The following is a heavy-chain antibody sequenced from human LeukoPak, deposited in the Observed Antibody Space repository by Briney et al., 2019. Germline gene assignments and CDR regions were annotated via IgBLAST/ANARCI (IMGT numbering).Heavy chain of an antibody. V-gene: IGHV3-23*01. CDR1: GFTFSSYA. J-gene: IGHJ4*02. CDR3: AKDMEEWELLTFDY. D-gene: IGHD1-26*01. Sequence: PGGSLRLSCAASGFTFSSYATSWVRQAPGQGLEWVSAISGSGGSTYYADSVKGRFTISRDNSKNTLYLQMNSLRAEDTAVYYCAKDMEEWELLTFDYWGQGTLVTVSS. CDR2: ISGSGGST.